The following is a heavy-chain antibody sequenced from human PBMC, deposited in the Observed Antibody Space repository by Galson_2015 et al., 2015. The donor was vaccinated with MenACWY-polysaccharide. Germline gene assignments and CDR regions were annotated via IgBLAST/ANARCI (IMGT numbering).Heavy chain of an antibody. CDR1: EFTFSTYP. CDR3: ARVMSTTFYYWYGMDV. D-gene: IGHD1-1*01. V-gene: IGHV3-23*01. Sequence: SLRLSCAASEFTFSTYPMDWVRQTPGKGLESVSSISGSGDRTYYADSVKGRFTISRDNAKNTVYMQMNNLRVEDTAIYYCARVMSTTFYYWYGMDVWGQGATVSVSS. CDR2: ISGSGDRT. J-gene: IGHJ6*02.